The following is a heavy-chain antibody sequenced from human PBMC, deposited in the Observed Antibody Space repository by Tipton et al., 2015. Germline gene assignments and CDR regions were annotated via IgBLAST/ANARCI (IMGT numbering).Heavy chain of an antibody. CDR2: VYYSGST. J-gene: IGHJ6*02. CDR1: GGSISSYY. D-gene: IGHD3-3*01. CDR3: ARILRNYYGLDV. V-gene: IGHV4-59*08. Sequence: TLSLTCTISGGSISSYYWSWIRQPPGKGLEWIGYVYYSGSTNYNPSLKSRVTISVDTSKNQFSLKLSSVTAADTAVYYCARILRNYYGLDVWGQGTTVTVSS.